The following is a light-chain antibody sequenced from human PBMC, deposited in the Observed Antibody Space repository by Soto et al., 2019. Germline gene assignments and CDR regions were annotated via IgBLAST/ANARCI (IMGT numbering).Light chain of an antibody. CDR3: KQRSNRPLRAT. Sequence: IVLTQSRAPLSLSPGERATLACRSSQSVSSYLAWYKQKPCQAPRLLIYDASNRATGIPARFSGSWSGTDFTLTISSLARESFAFYFWKQRSNRPLRATSGGGPRVEIK. V-gene: IGKV3-11*01. CDR2: DAS. J-gene: IGKJ4*01. CDR1: QSVSSY.